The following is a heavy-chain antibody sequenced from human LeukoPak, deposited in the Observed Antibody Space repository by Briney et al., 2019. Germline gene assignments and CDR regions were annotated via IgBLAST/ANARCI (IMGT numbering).Heavy chain of an antibody. CDR3: ARETDFYGMDV. D-gene: IGHD3-3*01. J-gene: IGHJ6*02. CDR2: IWYDGSNK. CDR1: GFTFSSYW. V-gene: IGHV3-33*08. Sequence: GGSLRLSCAASGFTFSSYWMSWVRQAPGKGLEWVAVIWYDGSNKYYADSVKGRFTISRDNSKNTLYLQMNSLRAEDTAVYYCARETDFYGMDVWGQGTTVTVSS.